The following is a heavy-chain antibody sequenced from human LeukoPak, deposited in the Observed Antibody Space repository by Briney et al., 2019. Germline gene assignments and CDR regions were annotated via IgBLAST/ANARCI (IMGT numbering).Heavy chain of an antibody. V-gene: IGHV4-39*07. CDR3: ARDGYSSGYYYYMDV. CDR2: MYYRGNT. J-gene: IGHJ6*03. CDR1: GGSISSITYY. Sequence: SETLSLTCTVSGGSISSITYYWGWIRQPPGKGLEWVGHMYYRGNTFYNPSLKSRVTISVDTSKNQFSLKLSSVTAADTAVYYCARDGYSSGYYYYMDVWGKGTTVTVSS. D-gene: IGHD6-19*01.